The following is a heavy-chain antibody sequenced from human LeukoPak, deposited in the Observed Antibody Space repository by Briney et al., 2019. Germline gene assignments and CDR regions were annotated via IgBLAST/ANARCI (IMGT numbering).Heavy chain of an antibody. CDR2: IYYSGST. CDR3: ASYSSGWYGLFDY. V-gene: IGHV4-59*01. D-gene: IGHD6-19*01. J-gene: IGHJ4*02. Sequence: ETLSLTCTVSGGSISSYYWSWIRQPPGKGLEWIGYIYYSGSTNYNPSLKSRVTISVDTSKNQFSLKLSSVTAADTAVYYCASYSSGWYGLFDYWGQGTLVTVSS. CDR1: GGSISSYY.